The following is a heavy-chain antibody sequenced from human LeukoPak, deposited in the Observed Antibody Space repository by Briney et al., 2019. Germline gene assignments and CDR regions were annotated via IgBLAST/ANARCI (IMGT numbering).Heavy chain of an antibody. Sequence: ASVKVSCKASGYTFTDHYIHWVRQAPGQGFEWMGWINPNTGGTDYAQRFQDRIAISTYTSITTDYMELSSLDSDDTALYYCARDLATIDGIAWYYFENWGQGTLVTVS. CDR2: INPNTGGT. CDR3: ARDLATIDGIAWYYFEN. J-gene: IGHJ4*02. V-gene: IGHV1-2*02. CDR1: GYTFTDHY. D-gene: IGHD5-12*01.